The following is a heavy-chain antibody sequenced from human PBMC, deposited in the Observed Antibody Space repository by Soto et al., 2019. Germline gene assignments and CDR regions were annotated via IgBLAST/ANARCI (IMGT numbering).Heavy chain of an antibody. CDR2: IYYSGST. CDR1: GGSVSSGSDY. CDR3: ARGITVLRFLEWLLFDY. D-gene: IGHD3-3*01. V-gene: IGHV4-61*01. Sequence: QVQLQESGPGLVKPSETLSLTCTVSGGSVSSGSDYWSWIRQPPGKGLEWIGYIYYSGSTNYNPSLKSRVTISVDTSKNQFSLKLSSVTAADTAVYYCARGITVLRFLEWLLFDYWGQGTLVTVSS. J-gene: IGHJ4*02.